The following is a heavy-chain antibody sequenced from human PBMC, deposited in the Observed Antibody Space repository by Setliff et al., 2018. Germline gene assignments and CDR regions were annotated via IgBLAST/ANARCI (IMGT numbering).Heavy chain of an antibody. V-gene: IGHV1-46*01. CDR3: ARDEGSGWYVGY. D-gene: IGHD6-19*01. CDR2: INPSGGST. CDR1: GYTFTSYH. Sequence: ASVKVSCKASGYTFTSYHMHWVRQAPGQGLEWMGIINPSGGSTSYAQKFQGRVTMTRDTSTSTVYMELSSLRSEDTAVYYCARDEGSGWYVGYWGQGTLVTVSS. J-gene: IGHJ4*02.